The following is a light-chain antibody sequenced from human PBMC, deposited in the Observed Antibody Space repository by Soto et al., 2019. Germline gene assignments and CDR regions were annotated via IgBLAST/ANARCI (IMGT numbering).Light chain of an antibody. V-gene: IGKV1-5*01. CDR3: QLYNNWPRP. Sequence: IQMTQSTSTRSASVGDRVTITGRASQSISSWLAWYQQKPGKVPKLLIYAASTLQSGVPSRFSGSGSGTDFTLTISSLEPEDFAVYYCQLYNNWPRPFAQGTKVDI. CDR2: AAS. J-gene: IGKJ1*01. CDR1: QSISSW.